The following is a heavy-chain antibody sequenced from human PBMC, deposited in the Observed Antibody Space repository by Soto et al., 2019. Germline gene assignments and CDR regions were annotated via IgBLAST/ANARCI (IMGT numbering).Heavy chain of an antibody. J-gene: IGHJ5*02. V-gene: IGHV3-30-3*01. Sequence: LRLSCAASGSSFPNYAMHWVRQTPDKGLEWLAVISHDGVTKNSADSVKGRFSISRDNSRNRLYLDMNSLRTEDTAMYYCVRGGYSSSWERLDPWGQGTLVTVSS. CDR2: ISHDGVTK. CDR3: VRGGYSSSWERLDP. D-gene: IGHD4-4*01. CDR1: GSSFPNYA.